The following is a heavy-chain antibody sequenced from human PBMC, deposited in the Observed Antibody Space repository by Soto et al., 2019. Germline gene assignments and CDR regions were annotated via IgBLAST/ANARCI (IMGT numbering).Heavy chain of an antibody. CDR2: INPANGVA. CDR1: GYTLTSNH. V-gene: IGHV1-46*01. Sequence: QVHLVQSGAAVKKPGASMKVSCTASGYTLTSNHVHWVRQAPGRRLEWMGSINPANGVAQYTARFQGRVSMTRDTSTSTVYMELRGLTSGDTAIFYCARGGGVGLDGSAAFDIWGQGTMVTVSS. CDR3: ARGGGVGLDGSAAFDI. J-gene: IGHJ3*02. D-gene: IGHD1-1*01.